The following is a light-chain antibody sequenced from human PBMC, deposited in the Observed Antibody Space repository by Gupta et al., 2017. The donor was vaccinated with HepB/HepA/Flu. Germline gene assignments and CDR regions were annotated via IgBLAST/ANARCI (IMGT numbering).Light chain of an antibody. CDR3: SSYTSSAVL. CDR2: DVT. V-gene: IGLV2-14*01. CDR1: SSDVGGYNF. J-gene: IGLJ2*01. Sequence: QSDLTQPASVSGSPGQSITISGSGGSSDVGGYNFVSWYQQYPGKAPTLIIYDVTDRPSGVSNRFSGSKSGNTAALTISGLHAEDESYYYCSSYTSSAVLVGGGTKLTVL.